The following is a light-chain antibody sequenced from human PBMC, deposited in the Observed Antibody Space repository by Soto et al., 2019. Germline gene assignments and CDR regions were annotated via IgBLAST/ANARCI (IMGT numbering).Light chain of an antibody. CDR2: GAS. J-gene: IGKJ4*01. Sequence: DIVMTQSPATLSVAPGERVTFPCRASQGVSRKLAWYQHKPGQAPRLLISGASTGATGIPARFSGSGSGTEFTLTISSLQSEDCAXXXXQQXXXXXXTXGGGTKVDIK. CDR1: QGVSRK. V-gene: IGKV3-15*01. CDR3: QQXXXXXXT.